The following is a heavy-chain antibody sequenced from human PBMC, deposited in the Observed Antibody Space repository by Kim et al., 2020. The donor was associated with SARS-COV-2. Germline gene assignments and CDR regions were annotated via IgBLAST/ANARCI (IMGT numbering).Heavy chain of an antibody. Sequence: SETLSLTCTVSGGSISSGGYYWSWIRQHPGKGLEWIGYIYYSGSTYYNPSLKSRVTISVDTSKNQFSLKLSSVTAADTAVYYCATLSGRGTGTTRFDYWGQGTLVTVSS. D-gene: IGHD1-1*01. CDR2: IYYSGST. CDR1: GGSISSGGYY. J-gene: IGHJ4*02. V-gene: IGHV4-31*03. CDR3: ATLSGRGTGTTRFDY.